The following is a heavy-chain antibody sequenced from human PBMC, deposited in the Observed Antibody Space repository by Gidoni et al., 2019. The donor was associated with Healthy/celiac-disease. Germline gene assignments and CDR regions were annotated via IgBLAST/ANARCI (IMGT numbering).Heavy chain of an antibody. CDR2: MNSSSSYI. CDR1: GFTFSRYS. J-gene: IGHJ2*01. CDR3: ARDLVGSSSFVVLWYFDL. D-gene: IGHD6-6*01. V-gene: IGHV3-21*01. Sequence: EVQLVESGGGLVKPGGSLRLSCAASGFTFSRYSMNWVRQAPGQGLEWGTSMNSSSSYIYYADSVKGRFTISRDNAKNSLYQQMNSLRAEDTAVYYCARDLVGSSSFVVLWYFDLWGRGTLVTVSS.